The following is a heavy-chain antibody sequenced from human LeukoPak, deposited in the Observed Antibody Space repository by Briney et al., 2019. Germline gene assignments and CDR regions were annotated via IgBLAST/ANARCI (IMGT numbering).Heavy chain of an antibody. V-gene: IGHV1-18*01. CDR2: TSAYNGNT. CDR1: GYTFTSYG. Sequence: ASVKVSCKASGYTFTSYGISWVRQAPGQGLEWMGWTSAYNGNTNYAQKLQGRVTMTTDTSTSTAYMELRSLRSDDTAVYYCTRDTGDYYGSGSYYKRRAFDIWGQGTMATVSS. D-gene: IGHD3-10*01. CDR3: TRDTGDYYGSGSYYKRRAFDI. J-gene: IGHJ3*02.